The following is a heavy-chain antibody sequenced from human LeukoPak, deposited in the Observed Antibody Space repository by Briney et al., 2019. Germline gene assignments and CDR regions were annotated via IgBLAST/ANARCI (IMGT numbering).Heavy chain of an antibody. D-gene: IGHD6-13*01. CDR1: GGSFSGYY. CDR2: INHSGST. J-gene: IGHJ6*03. CDR3: ARLGSSWPYYYYYYMDV. V-gene: IGHV4-34*01. Sequence: SETLSLTCAVYGGSFSGYYWSWIRQPPGKGLEWIGEINHSGSTNYNPSLKSRVTISVDTSKNQFSLKLSSVTAADTAVYYCARLGSSWPYYYYYYMDVWGKGTTVTISS.